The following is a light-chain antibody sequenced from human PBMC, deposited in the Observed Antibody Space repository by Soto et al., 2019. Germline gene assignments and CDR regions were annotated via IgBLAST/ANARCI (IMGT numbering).Light chain of an antibody. Sequence: DIPMTQSPSSLSASFGDRVTIXXQASQDIRFYLNWLQQKPGKAPKLXXYDASNLERGVPSRFSGSGSGTDFTFTISSLQAEDTATYYCQQYDDIPPMTFGGGTKVDIK. J-gene: IGKJ4*01. CDR3: QQYDDIPPMT. V-gene: IGKV1-33*01. CDR1: QDIRFY. CDR2: DAS.